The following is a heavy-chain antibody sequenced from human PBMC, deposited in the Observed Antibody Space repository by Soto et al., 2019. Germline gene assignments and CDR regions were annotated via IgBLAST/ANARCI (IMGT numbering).Heavy chain of an antibody. CDR1: GGTFSSYA. V-gene: IGHV1-69*13. Sequence: GASVKVSCKASGGTFSSYAISWVRQAPGQGLEWMGGIIPIFGTANYAQKFQGRVTITADESTSTAYMELSSLRSEDTAVYYCARSGIVVVPAAKLYGMDVWGQGTTVTAP. D-gene: IGHD2-2*01. CDR3: ARSGIVVVPAAKLYGMDV. CDR2: IIPIFGTA. J-gene: IGHJ6*02.